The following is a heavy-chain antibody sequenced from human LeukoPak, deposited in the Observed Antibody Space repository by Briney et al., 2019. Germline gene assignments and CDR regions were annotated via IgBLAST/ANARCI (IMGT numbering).Heavy chain of an antibody. V-gene: IGHV4-34*01. J-gene: IGHJ1*01. D-gene: IGHD2-21*02. Sequence: SETLSLTCAVFGVSFSDYYWRWIRQPPGKGLEWIGVINHCGSTNYTPSLKSRVAISVDTSKNQFSLKLSSVTAADTAVYSCARVSPHRSDWRTPLGGDFQHWGQGTLVTVSS. CDR3: ARVSPHRSDWRTPLGGDFQH. CDR1: GVSFSDYY. CDR2: INHCGST.